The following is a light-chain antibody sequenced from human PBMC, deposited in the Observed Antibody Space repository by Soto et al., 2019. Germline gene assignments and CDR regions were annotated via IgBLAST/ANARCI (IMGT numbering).Light chain of an antibody. Sequence: IQMTQSPSTLSASVGDRVTITCRASQSISSWLAWYQQKPGKAPNLLIYKASSLESGVPSRFSGSGSGTEFTLTISSLQPDDFTTYYCQQYKSYPITFGQGTRLEIK. CDR2: KAS. J-gene: IGKJ5*01. V-gene: IGKV1-5*03. CDR1: QSISSW. CDR3: QQYKSYPIT.